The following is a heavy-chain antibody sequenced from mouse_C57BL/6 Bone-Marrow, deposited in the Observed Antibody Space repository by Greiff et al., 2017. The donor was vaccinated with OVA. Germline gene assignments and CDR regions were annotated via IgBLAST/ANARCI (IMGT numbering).Heavy chain of an antibody. Sequence: QVQLQQSGAEVVRPGASVKLSCKASGYTFTDHYINWVKQRPGQGLEWIARIYPGSGNNYYNEKFKGKATLTADKSSNTAYMQPSSLTSVDSAVYFCARDDGYFFEYWGQGTTLTVSS. J-gene: IGHJ2*01. V-gene: IGHV1-76*01. CDR1: GYTFTDHY. D-gene: IGHD2-3*01. CDR2: IYPGSGNN. CDR3: ARDDGYFFEY.